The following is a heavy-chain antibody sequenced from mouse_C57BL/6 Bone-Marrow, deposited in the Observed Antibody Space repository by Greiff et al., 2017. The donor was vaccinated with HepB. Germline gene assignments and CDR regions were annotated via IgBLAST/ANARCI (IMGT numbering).Heavy chain of an antibody. V-gene: IGHV1-42*01. CDR1: GYSFTGYY. Sequence: VQLQQSGPELVKPGASVKISCKASGYSFTGYYMNWVKQSPEKSLEWIGEINPSTGGTTYNQKFKAKATLTVDKSSSTAYMQLKSLTSEDSAVYYCARCGNYAMDYWGQGTSVTVSS. D-gene: IGHD1-1*02. CDR3: ARCGNYAMDY. J-gene: IGHJ4*01. CDR2: INPSTGGT.